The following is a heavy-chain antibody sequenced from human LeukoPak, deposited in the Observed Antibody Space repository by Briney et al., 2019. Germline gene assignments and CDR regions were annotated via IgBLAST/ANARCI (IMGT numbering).Heavy chain of an antibody. CDR3: ARDRGSGVFDP. CDR1: GGSFSGYY. Sequence: TSETLSLTCAVYGGSFSGYYWSWIRQPPGKGLEWIGYIYYTGSTNYNPSLKSRVTISVDTSNNQFSLKLSSVTAADTAVYYCARDRGSGVFDPWGQGTLVTVSS. CDR2: IYYTGST. D-gene: IGHD6-25*01. V-gene: IGHV4-59*01. J-gene: IGHJ5*02.